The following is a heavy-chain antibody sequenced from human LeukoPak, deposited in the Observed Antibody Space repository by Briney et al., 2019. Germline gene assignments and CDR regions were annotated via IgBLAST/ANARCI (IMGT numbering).Heavy chain of an antibody. CDR3: ARAAYDGNGYTANHDY. CDR1: GFTVSSNY. J-gene: IGHJ4*02. V-gene: IGHV3-53*01. Sequence: GGSLRLSCATSGFTVSSNYMSWVRQAPGKRLEWVSVLYSDGTTYYADSVKGRFTISRDNSENTLFLQMNNLRAEDTAVYYCARAAYDGNGYTANHDYWGQGTLVTVSS. CDR2: LYSDGTT. D-gene: IGHD3-22*01.